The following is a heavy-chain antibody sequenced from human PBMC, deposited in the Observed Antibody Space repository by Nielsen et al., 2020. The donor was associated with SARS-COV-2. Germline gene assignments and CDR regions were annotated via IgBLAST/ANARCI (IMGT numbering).Heavy chain of an antibody. CDR2: ISWNSGSI. CDR1: GFTFDDYA. J-gene: IGHJ5*02. Sequence: GGSLRLSCAASGFTFDDYAMHWVRQAPGKGLEWVSGISWNSGSIGYADSVKGRFTISRDNAKNSLYLQMNSLRAEDTALYYCAKEHEYSYGFVRWFDPWGQGTLVTVSS. CDR3: AKEHEYSYGFVRWFDP. D-gene: IGHD5-18*01. V-gene: IGHV3-9*01.